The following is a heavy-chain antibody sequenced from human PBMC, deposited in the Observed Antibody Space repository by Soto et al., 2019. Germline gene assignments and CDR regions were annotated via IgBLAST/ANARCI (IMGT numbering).Heavy chain of an antibody. D-gene: IGHD3-9*01. CDR2: IHHTGTT. Sequence: PSETLSLTCTVTEYSITSHSYYWGWIRQSPGREMQWIGTIHHTGTTSYNPSLQSRATIAIDASKNQMFLKLISVTAADTALRYCARVVGEERGPYFVGFDSWGQGTQVTVSS. CDR1: EYSITSHSYY. CDR3: ARVVGEERGPYFVGFDS. J-gene: IGHJ4*02. V-gene: IGHV4-39*01.